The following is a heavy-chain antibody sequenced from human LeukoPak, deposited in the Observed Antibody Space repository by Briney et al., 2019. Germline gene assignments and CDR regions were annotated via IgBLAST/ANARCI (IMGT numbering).Heavy chain of an antibody. J-gene: IGHJ4*02. CDR2: IIPIFGTA. D-gene: IGHD3-9*01. CDR1: GGTFSSYA. Sequence: ASVKVSCKASGGTFSSYAISWVRQAPGQGLEWMGGIIPIFGTANYAQKFRGRVTITADESTSTAYMELSSLRSDDTAVYYCARDEDTDILTGYERFDYWGQGTLVTVSS. CDR3: ARDEDTDILTGYERFDY. V-gene: IGHV1-69*13.